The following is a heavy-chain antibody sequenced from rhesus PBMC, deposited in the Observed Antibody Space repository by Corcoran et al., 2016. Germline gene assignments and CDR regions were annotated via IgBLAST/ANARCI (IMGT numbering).Heavy chain of an antibody. CDR3: ASPFERGRFEV. Sequence: QVRLQESGPGLVKSSETLSLTCAVSVGPLSESSFWNWIRQPPGTGLEWIGNIYANSVTTYNPSLKSRVTISKDTSNNQFFLKVTSVTAADTAVYYCASPFERGRFEVWGAGILVTVSS. CDR1: VGPLSESSF. J-gene: IGHJ5-1*01. V-gene: IGHV4S9*01. D-gene: IGHD3-34*01. CDR2: IYANSVTT.